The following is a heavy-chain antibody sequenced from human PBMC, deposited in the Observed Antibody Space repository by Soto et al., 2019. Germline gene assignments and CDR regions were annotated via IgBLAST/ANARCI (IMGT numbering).Heavy chain of an antibody. CDR3: ARSLLDYGKYGWFDH. D-gene: IGHD3-16*01. CDR2: IWYDGSNK. Sequence: AESLRLSCAASGFTFSSYGMHWVRQAPGKGLEWVAVIWYDGSNKYYADSVKGRFTISRDNSKNTLYLQMNSLRAEDTAVYYCARSLLDYGKYGWFDHWGQGTLVTVSS. V-gene: IGHV3-33*01. J-gene: IGHJ5*02. CDR1: GFTFSSYG.